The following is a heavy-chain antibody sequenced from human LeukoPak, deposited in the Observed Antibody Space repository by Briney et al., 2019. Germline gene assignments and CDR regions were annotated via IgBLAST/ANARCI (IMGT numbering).Heavy chain of an antibody. CDR2: IYSGGST. CDR3: AREGYSSYYFDY. V-gene: IGHV3-66*02. CDR1: GFTVSSNY. D-gene: IGHD2-15*01. J-gene: IGHJ4*02. Sequence: GGSLRLSCAASGFTVSSNYMSWVRQAPGKGLEWVSVIYSGGSTYYTDSVKGRFTISRDNSKNTLYLQMNSLRAEDTAVYYCAREGYSSYYFDYWGQGTLVAVSS.